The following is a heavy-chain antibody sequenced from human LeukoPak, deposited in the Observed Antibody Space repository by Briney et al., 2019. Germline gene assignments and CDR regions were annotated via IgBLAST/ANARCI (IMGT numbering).Heavy chain of an antibody. CDR3: ARDPLRRQLINGMDV. D-gene: IGHD5-18*01. V-gene: IGHV1-2*02. CDR1: GYTFTGYY. CDR2: INPNSGGT. J-gene: IGHJ6*02. Sequence: ASVKVSCKASGYTFTGYYMHWVRQAPGQGLEWMGWINPNSGGTNYAQKFQGRVTMTRDTSITTAYMELSRLRSDDTAVYYCARDPLRRQLINGMDVWGQGTTVTVSS.